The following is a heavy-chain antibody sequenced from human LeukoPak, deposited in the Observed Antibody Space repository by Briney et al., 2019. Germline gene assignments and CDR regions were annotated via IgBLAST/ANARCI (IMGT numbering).Heavy chain of an antibody. D-gene: IGHD5-18*01. J-gene: IGHJ4*02. Sequence: GGSLRLSCAAFGFTFSSYWMHWVRQAPGKGLVWVSRINSDGSSTSYADSVKGRFTISRDNAKNTLYLQMNSLRAEDTAVYYCARDMDTAMLGLDYWGQGTLVTVSS. CDR2: INSDGSST. CDR1: GFTFSSYW. V-gene: IGHV3-74*01. CDR3: ARDMDTAMLGLDY.